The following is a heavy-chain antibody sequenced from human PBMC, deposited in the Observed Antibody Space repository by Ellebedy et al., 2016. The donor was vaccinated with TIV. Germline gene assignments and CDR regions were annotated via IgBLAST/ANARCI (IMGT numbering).Heavy chain of an antibody. CDR3: AREGDLPRGNWFDP. CDR2: INSNSGGT. J-gene: IGHJ5*02. D-gene: IGHD3-16*01. V-gene: IGHV1-2*02. CDR1: GYMFTDYY. Sequence: ASVKVSCXASGYMFTDYYMHWVRQAPGQGLEWMGWINSNSGGTNYAQKFQGRVTMTRDTSISTAYMELSRVRSDDTAMYYCAREGDLPRGNWFDPWGQGTLVTVSS.